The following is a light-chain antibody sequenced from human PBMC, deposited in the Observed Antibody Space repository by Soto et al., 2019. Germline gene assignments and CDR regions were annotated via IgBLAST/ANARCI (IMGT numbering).Light chain of an antibody. V-gene: IGKV1-39*01. CDR3: QQGYSTPADT. CDR2: AAS. Sequence: DIQMTQSPSSLSASVGDRVTITCRASQSIASSMNWYQQKPVKAPKLLISAASRLQSGVPSRFIGSGSGTDFTLTISSLQPDDFASYYCQQGYSTPADTFGQGTKLEIK. CDR1: QSIASS. J-gene: IGKJ2*01.